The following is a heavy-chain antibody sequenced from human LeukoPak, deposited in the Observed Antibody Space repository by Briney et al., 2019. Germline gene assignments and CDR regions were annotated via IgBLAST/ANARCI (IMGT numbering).Heavy chain of an antibody. J-gene: IGHJ4*02. D-gene: IGHD4-23*01. CDR3: ARAWGVYGGNLYFDY. Sequence: SETLSLTCTVSGGSISSGSYYWSWIRQPAGKGLEWIGRIYTSGSTNYNPSLKSRITISVERAKNPFSLKLSSVTAADTAVYYCARAWGVYGGNLYFDYWGQGTLVTVSS. CDR1: GGSISSGSYY. V-gene: IGHV4-61*02. CDR2: IYTSGST.